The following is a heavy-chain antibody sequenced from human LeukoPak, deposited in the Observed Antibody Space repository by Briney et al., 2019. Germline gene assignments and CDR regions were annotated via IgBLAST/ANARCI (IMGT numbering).Heavy chain of an antibody. CDR2: INHSGST. J-gene: IGHJ4*02. D-gene: IGHD1-20*01. V-gene: IGHV4-34*01. CDR3: ARDLGNWKGDYFDY. CDR1: GGSFSGYY. Sequence: SETLSLTCAVYGGSFSGYYWSWIRQPPGKGLEWIGEINHSGSTNYNPSLKSRVTISVDKSKNQFSLKLSSVTAADTAVYYCARDLGNWKGDYFDYWGQGTLVTVSS.